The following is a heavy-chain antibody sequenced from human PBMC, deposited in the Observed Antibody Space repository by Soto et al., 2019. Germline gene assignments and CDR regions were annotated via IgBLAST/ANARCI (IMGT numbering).Heavy chain of an antibody. V-gene: IGHV1-8*01. CDR1: GDTFTSYD. D-gene: IGHD2-2*01. CDR2: MNPNSGHT. J-gene: IGHJ3*02. Sequence: QVQLVQSGAEVKKPGASVKVSCKASGDTFTSYDINWVRQATGQGLEWLGWMNPNSGHTGYTQKFQGRVTMTRSTSISTAYMELSSLTSEDTAVYYCANGGSTSAFDIWGQGTMVTVSS. CDR3: ANGGSTSAFDI.